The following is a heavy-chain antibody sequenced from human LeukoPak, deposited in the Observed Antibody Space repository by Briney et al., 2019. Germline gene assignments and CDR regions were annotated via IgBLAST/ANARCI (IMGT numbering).Heavy chain of an antibody. Sequence: PGGSLRLSCAASAFTFSSYAMSLVRQAPGKGLEWVSAISGSGGSTYYADSVKGRFTISRDNSKNTLYLQMNSLRAEDTAVYYCAKGPDYDFWSGYPYYFDYWGQGTLVTVSS. CDR1: AFTFSSYA. V-gene: IGHV3-23*01. D-gene: IGHD3-3*01. CDR3: AKGPDYDFWSGYPYYFDY. CDR2: ISGSGGST. J-gene: IGHJ4*02.